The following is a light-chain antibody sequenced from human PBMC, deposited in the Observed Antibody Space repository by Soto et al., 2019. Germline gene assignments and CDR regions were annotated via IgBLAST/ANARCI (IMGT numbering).Light chain of an antibody. J-gene: IGKJ1*01. Sequence: EIVLTQSPGTLSLSAGERATLSCRASQSVGSKLAWYRQAPGQAPRLLIYGATTRATDTPGRFSGSGAGTDFTITISDVEPVDFAVYYSQQYGSSFATFGQGTQVE. CDR3: QQYGSSFAT. V-gene: IGKV3-20*01. CDR1: QSVGSK. CDR2: GAT.